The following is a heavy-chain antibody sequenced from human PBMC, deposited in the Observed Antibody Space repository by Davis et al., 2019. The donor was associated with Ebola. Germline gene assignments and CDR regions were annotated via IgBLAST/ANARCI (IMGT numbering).Heavy chain of an antibody. V-gene: IGHV7-4-1*02. CDR1: GYTFTSYA. CDR3: VGYGSGSSLDY. Sequence: ASVKVSCKASGYTFTSYAMNWVRQAPGQGLEWMGWINTNTGNPTYAQGFTGRFVFSLDTSVSTAYLQWSSLKASDSAMYYCVGYGSGSSLDYWGQGTLSPSPQ. D-gene: IGHD3-10*01. CDR2: INTNTGNP. J-gene: IGHJ4*02.